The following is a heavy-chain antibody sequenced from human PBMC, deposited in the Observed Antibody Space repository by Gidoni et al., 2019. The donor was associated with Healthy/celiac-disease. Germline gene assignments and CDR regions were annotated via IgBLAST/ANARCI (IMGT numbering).Heavy chain of an antibody. J-gene: IGHJ6*02. CDR3: ARGKKDYVNYYGMDV. Sequence: QVQLVQSGAEVQKPGSSVKVSCTASGGTFSSYAISWVRQAPGQGLEWMGGIIPIFGTANYAQKFQGRVTITADESTSTAYMELSSLRSEDTAVHYCARGKKDYVNYYGMDVWGQGTTVTVSS. D-gene: IGHD4-17*01. CDR1: GGTFSSYA. V-gene: IGHV1-69*01. CDR2: IIPIFGTA.